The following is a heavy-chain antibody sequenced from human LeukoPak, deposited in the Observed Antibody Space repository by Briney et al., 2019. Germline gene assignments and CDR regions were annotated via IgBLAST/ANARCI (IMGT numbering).Heavy chain of an antibody. CDR1: GGSFSGYY. J-gene: IGHJ5*02. CDR3: ARGPWCPATFIRIAAAGTRFDP. CDR2: INHSGST. Sequence: PSETLSLTCAVYGGSFSGYYWSWIRQPPGKGLEWIGEINHSGSTNYNPSLKSRVTISVDTSKNQFSLKLSSVTAADTAVYYCARGPWCPATFIRIAAAGTRFDPWGQGTLVTVSS. V-gene: IGHV4-34*01. D-gene: IGHD6-13*01.